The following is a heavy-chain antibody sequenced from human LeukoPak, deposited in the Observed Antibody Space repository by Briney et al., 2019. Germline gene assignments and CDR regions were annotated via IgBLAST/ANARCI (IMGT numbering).Heavy chain of an antibody. CDR3: ARTTVTTPYYFDY. J-gene: IGHJ4*02. CDR2: ISSSSSTI. V-gene: IGHV3-48*04. CDR1: GFTFSSYS. Sequence: GGSLRLSCAASGFTFSSYSMNWVRQAPGKGLEWVSYISSSSSTIYYADSVKGRFTISRDNAKNSLYLQMNSLRAEDTAVYYCARTTVTTPYYFDYWGQGTLVTVSS. D-gene: IGHD4-17*01.